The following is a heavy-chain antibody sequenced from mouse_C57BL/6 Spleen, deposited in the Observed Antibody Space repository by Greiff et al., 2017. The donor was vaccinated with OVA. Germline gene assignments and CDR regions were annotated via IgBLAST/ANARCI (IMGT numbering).Heavy chain of an antibody. CDR1: GFSLTSYG. Sequence: QVQLQQSGPGLVQPSQSLSITCTVSGFSLTSYGVHWVRQSPGKGLEWLGVIWSGGSTDYNAAFISRLSISKDNSKSQVFFKMNSLQADDTAIYYCARGAYDYDEAMDYWGQGTSVTVSS. CDR3: ARGAYDYDEAMDY. V-gene: IGHV2-2*01. D-gene: IGHD2-4*01. CDR2: IWSGGST. J-gene: IGHJ4*01.